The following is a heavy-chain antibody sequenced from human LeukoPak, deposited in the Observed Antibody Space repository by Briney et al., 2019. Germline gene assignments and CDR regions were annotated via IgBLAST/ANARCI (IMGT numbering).Heavy chain of an antibody. CDR2: ISSSSSYI. Sequence: GGSLRLSCAASGFTFSSYSMNWVRQAPGKGLEWVSSISSSSSYIYYADSVKGRFTISRDNAKNSLYLQMDSLRAEDTAVYYCARADSSGYYLYQPPDYWGQGTLVTVSS. V-gene: IGHV3-21*01. J-gene: IGHJ4*02. D-gene: IGHD3-22*01. CDR1: GFTFSSYS. CDR3: ARADSSGYYLYQPPDY.